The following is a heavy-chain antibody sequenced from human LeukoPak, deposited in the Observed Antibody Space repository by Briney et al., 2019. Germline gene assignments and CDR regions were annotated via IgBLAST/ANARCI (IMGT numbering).Heavy chain of an antibody. Sequence: ASVKVSCKASGYTFTDYYMHWVRQAPGQGFEWMGCINPNDGDTNYALKFQDRVTMTRDTSISTAHMEVSRLRSDDTAVYYCARANFLYCSSTTCLFDYWGQGTLVTVSS. CDR2: INPNDGDT. CDR1: GYTFTDYY. J-gene: IGHJ4*02. D-gene: IGHD2-2*01. V-gene: IGHV1-2*02. CDR3: ARANFLYCSSTTCLFDY.